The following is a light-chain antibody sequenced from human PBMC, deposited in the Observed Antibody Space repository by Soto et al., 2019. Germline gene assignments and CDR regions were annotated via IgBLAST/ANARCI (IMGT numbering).Light chain of an antibody. CDR2: AAS. V-gene: IGKV1-39*01. CDR1: QTITGY. CDR3: QQSHGIPYT. J-gene: IGKJ2*01. Sequence: DIQMTQSPSSLSASVGDIVTITCRASQTITGYLNWYQQRPGKAPKLLIYAASSLQSGVPSRFSGSGSGTDFTLTINSLQPEDFATYYCQQSHGIPYTFGQGTKLEIK.